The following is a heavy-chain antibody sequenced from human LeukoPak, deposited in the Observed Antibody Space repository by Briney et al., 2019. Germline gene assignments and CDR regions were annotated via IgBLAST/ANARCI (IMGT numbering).Heavy chain of an antibody. CDR3: ARLAINLYAFDI. Sequence: PSETLSLTCAVSGYSISSGYYWGWIRQPPGKGLKWIGNIYHSGNTYYNPSLKSRVTISVDTSKNHFSLKLTSVTAADTALYYCARLAINLYAFDIWGPGTMVTVSS. V-gene: IGHV4-38-2*01. CDR2: IYHSGNT. J-gene: IGHJ3*02. CDR1: GYSISSGYY.